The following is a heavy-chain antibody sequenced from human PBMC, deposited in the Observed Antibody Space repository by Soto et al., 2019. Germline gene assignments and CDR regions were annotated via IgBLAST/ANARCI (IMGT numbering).Heavy chain of an antibody. Sequence: GGSLRLSCAASGFTFSSYAMHWVRQAPGKGLEWVAVISYDGSNKYYADSVKGRFTISRDNSKNTLYLQMNSLRAEDTAVYYCARATSTYSSGWGHNEVLVYSGMDVWGQGTTVTVSS. J-gene: IGHJ6*02. CDR1: GFTFSSYA. V-gene: IGHV3-30-3*01. CDR2: ISYDGSNK. D-gene: IGHD6-19*01. CDR3: ARATSTYSSGWGHNEVLVYSGMDV.